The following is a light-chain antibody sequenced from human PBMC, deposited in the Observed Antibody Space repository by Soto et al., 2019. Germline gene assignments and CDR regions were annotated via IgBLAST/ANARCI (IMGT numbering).Light chain of an antibody. CDR1: QSINNW. J-gene: IGKJ3*01. CDR3: QQYDTYPFT. CDR2: KAS. Sequence: DIQMTQSPSTLSASIGDRVTITCRASQSINNWLAWYQQKPGKAPKVLIYKASSLESGVPSRFSGSESGTEFTLAINSLQPEDFATYYCQQYDTYPFTFGRGTKVDIK. V-gene: IGKV1-5*03.